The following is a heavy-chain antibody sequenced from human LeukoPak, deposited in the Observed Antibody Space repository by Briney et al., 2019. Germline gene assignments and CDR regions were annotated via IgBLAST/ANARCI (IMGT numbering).Heavy chain of an antibody. D-gene: IGHD3-16*01. Sequence: GGSLRLSCAASGFTFSSYAMRWVRQAPGKGLEWVSGIVDSGYSTYYANSVKGRFTISRDNSNNTLYLQMNSLRAEDTAVYYCAKLGGHPLHNYYVGVWGKGTTVAVS. J-gene: IGHJ6*03. CDR3: AKLGGHPLHNYYVGV. V-gene: IGHV3-23*01. CDR2: IVDSGYST. CDR1: GFTFSSYA.